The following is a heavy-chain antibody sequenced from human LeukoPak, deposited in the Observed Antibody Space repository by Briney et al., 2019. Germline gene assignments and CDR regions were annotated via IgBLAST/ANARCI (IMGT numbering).Heavy chain of an antibody. D-gene: IGHD3-9*01. Sequence: GGSLRLSCAASGFTFNNYALSWVRQAPGKGLEWVSTIGTSINNIYYADSVKGRFTISRDNSNHTLSLQMSSLRAEDTAIYYCARDQAFDWFYYYYGMDVWGLGTTVIVSS. V-gene: IGHV3-23*01. J-gene: IGHJ6*02. CDR2: IGTSINNI. CDR1: GFTFNNYA. CDR3: ARDQAFDWFYYYYGMDV.